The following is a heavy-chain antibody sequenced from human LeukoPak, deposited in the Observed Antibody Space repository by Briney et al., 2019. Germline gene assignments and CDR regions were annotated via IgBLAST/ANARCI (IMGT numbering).Heavy chain of an antibody. V-gene: IGHV3-43D*03. CDR1: GFTFDDYA. CDR2: ISWDGGST. J-gene: IGHJ4*02. Sequence: PGGSLRLSCAASGFTFDDYAMHWVRQAPGKGLEWVSLISWDGGSTYYADSVKGRFTISRDNSKSSLYLQMNSLRAEDTALYYCAKDSGSYLPQPEYYFDYWGQGTLVTVSS. CDR3: AKDSGSYLPQPEYYFDY. D-gene: IGHD1-26*01.